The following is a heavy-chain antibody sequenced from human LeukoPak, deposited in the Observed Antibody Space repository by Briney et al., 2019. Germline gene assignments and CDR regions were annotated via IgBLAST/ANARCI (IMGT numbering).Heavy chain of an antibody. V-gene: IGHV3-7*01. CDR2: IKQDGSEK. CDR3: AKDPTHFRVWDDYDNTRLNY. D-gene: IGHD3-22*01. CDR1: GFISSNYI. J-gene: IGHJ4*02. Sequence: GGSLRLSCAASGFISSNYIMNWVRQAPGKGLEWVANIKQDGSEKYYVDSVKGRFTISRDNAKNSLYLQMNSLRAEDTAVYYCAKDPTHFRVWDDYDNTRLNYWGQGTLVTVSS.